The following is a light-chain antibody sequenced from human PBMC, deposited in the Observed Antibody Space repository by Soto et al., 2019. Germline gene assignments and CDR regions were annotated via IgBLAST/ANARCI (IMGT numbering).Light chain of an antibody. V-gene: IGLV2-8*01. J-gene: IGLJ1*01. CDR1: SSDVGGYNY. CDR3: SSYAGSNNV. Sequence: QFALTRPPSASGAPGQSVTISCTGTSSDVGGYNYVSWYQQHPGKAPKLMIYEVSKRPSGVPDRFSGSKSGNAASLTVSGLQAEDEADYYCSSYAGSNNVFGTGTKVTVL. CDR2: EVS.